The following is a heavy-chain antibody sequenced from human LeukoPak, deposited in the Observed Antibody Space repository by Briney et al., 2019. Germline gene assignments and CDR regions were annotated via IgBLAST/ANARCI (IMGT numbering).Heavy chain of an antibody. J-gene: IGHJ4*02. V-gene: IGHV4-39*01. Sequence: PSETLSLTCTVSGGSISSSSYYWVWIRQPPGKGLEWNGSIYYSGSTYYNPSLKIRVTIAVDTSKNQFSLKLSSVTAADTAVYYCARRIQIWSYYFDYWGQGTLVTVS. D-gene: IGHD5-18*01. CDR2: IYYSGST. CDR3: ARRIQIWSYYFDY. CDR1: GGSISSSSYY.